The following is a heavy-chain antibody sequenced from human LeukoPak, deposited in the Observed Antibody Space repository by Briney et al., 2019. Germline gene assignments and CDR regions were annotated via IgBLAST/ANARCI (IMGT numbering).Heavy chain of an antibody. CDR1: GGSISSSSYY. Sequence: SETLSLTCTVSGGSISSSSYYWGWIRQPPGKGLEWIGSIYYSGSTYNNPSLKSRVTISVDTSKNQFSLKLSSVTAADTAVYYCARRSLAYGSSSGDYYYGMDVWGQGTTVTVSS. V-gene: IGHV4-39*01. J-gene: IGHJ6*02. D-gene: IGHD6-6*01. CDR3: ARRSLAYGSSSGDYYYGMDV. CDR2: IYYSGST.